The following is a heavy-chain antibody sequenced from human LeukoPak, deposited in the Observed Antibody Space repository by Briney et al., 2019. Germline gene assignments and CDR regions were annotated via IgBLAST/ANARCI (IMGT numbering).Heavy chain of an antibody. D-gene: IGHD2-15*01. Sequence: GRSLRLSCAASGFTFSSYAMHWVRQAPGKGLEWVAVISYDGSNKYYADSVKGRFTISRDNSKNTLYLQMNSLRAEDTAVYYCARDWAAHYYYMDVWGKGTTVTVSS. V-gene: IGHV3-30*01. CDR3: ARDWAAHYYYMDV. CDR1: GFTFSSYA. J-gene: IGHJ6*03. CDR2: ISYDGSNK.